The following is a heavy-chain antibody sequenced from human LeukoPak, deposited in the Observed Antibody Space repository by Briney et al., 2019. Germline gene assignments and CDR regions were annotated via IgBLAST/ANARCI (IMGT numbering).Heavy chain of an antibody. V-gene: IGHV1-2*06. J-gene: IGHJ4*02. CDR2: INPNSGGT. CDR1: GYTFTGYY. CDR3: ARDKGSSGWYYFDY. Sequence: ASVKVSCKASGYTFTGYYMHWVRQAPGQGLEWMGRINPNSGGTNYAQKFQGRVTMTRDTSISTAYMELSRLRSDDTAVYYCARDKGSSGWYYFDYWGQGTLVTVSS. D-gene: IGHD6-19*01.